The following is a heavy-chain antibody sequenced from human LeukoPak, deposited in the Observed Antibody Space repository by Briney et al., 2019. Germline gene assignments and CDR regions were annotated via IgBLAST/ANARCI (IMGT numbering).Heavy chain of an antibody. D-gene: IGHD3-22*01. CDR3: ARGLGRDSTGLYSLSLAY. CDR1: GGSFSGYY. V-gene: IGHV4-34*01. CDR2: INHAGRT. Sequence: SSETLSLTCAVYGGSFSGYYWSWVRQPPGKGLEWIGEINHAGRTDYNPSLKSRVTISVDTAKNHFSLKLNSVTAADTAVYYCARGLGRDSTGLYSLSLAYWGQGTLVTVSS. J-gene: IGHJ4*02.